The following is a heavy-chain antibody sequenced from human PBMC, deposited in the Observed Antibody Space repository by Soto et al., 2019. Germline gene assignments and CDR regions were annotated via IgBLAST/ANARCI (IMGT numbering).Heavy chain of an antibody. Sequence: GGSLRLSCGASGFTFNESAMNWGRQAPGKGLEWVASISDTGASTWYAESVRGRLSISRDNSKNTLYLQMNGLRGEDTAVYYCAKGRGSGWAWYFDNWGQGTLVTVSS. CDR2: ISDTGAST. J-gene: IGHJ4*02. CDR1: GFTFNESA. CDR3: AKGRGSGWAWYFDN. D-gene: IGHD6-19*01. V-gene: IGHV3-23*01.